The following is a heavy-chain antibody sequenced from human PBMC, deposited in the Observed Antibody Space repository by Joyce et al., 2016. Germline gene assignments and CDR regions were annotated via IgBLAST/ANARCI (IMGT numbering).Heavy chain of an antibody. V-gene: IGHV4-4*07. CDR3: ARGGYGDYVRYFDY. D-gene: IGHD4-17*01. J-gene: IGHJ4*02. CDR2: VYLTGST. CDR1: GDSIKHYF. Sequence: QVQLRESGPRLLKPSETLSLTCTISGDSIKHYFWSWIRQPAGKGLGWIGRVYLTGSTNYNPSLRSRVTMSVDTSKNQFSLKVTSMTAADTAVYYCARGGYGDYVRYFDYWGQGLAVTVSA.